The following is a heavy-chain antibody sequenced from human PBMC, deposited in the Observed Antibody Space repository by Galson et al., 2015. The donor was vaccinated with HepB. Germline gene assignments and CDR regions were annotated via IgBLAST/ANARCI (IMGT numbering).Heavy chain of an antibody. Sequence: SVKVSCKASGGTFSSYAISWVRQAPGQGLEWMGGIIPIFGTANYAQKFQGRVTITADESTSTAYMELSSLRSEDTAVYYCASLAGEGCSGGSCYQAGYFDYWGQGTLVTVSS. D-gene: IGHD2-15*01. J-gene: IGHJ4*02. V-gene: IGHV1-69*13. CDR3: ASLAGEGCSGGSCYQAGYFDY. CDR1: GGTFSSYA. CDR2: IIPIFGTA.